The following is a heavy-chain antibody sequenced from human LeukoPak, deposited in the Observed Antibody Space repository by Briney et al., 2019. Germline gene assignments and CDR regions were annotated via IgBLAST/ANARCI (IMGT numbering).Heavy chain of an antibody. Sequence: RPSETLSLTCTVSGGSISSYYWSWIRQPPWKGLEWIGYIYYSGSTNYNPSLKSRVTISVDTSKNQFSLKLSSVTAADTAVYYCARSTVAYYYDSSGYYFDYWGQGTLVTVSS. V-gene: IGHV4-59*01. J-gene: IGHJ4*02. CDR2: IYYSGST. D-gene: IGHD3-22*01. CDR3: ARSTVAYYYDSSGYYFDY. CDR1: GGSISSYY.